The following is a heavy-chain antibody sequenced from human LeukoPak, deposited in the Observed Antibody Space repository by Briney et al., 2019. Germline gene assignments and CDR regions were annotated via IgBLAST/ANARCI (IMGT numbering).Heavy chain of an antibody. CDR3: SRATSYDILTGYSDY. D-gene: IGHD3-9*01. Sequence: GGSLRLSCAASGFTFSSYSMNWVRQAPGKGLEWVSSISSSSSYIYYADSVKGRFTISRDNAKTSLYLQMNSLRAEDTAVYYCSRATSYDILTGYSDYWGQGTLVTVFS. J-gene: IGHJ4*02. CDR2: ISSSSSYI. CDR1: GFTFSSYS. V-gene: IGHV3-21*01.